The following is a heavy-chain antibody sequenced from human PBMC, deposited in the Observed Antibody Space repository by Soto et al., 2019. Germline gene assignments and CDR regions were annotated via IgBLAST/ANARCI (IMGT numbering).Heavy chain of an antibody. CDR1: GYTFTSYG. Sequence: EASVKVSCKASGYTFTSYGISWVRQAPGQGLEWMGWISAYNGNTNYAQKLQGRVTMTTDTSTSTAYMELRSLRSDDTAVYYCAKTEGDCSSTSCYYYGMDVRGQGNTVTVSS. J-gene: IGHJ6*02. CDR3: AKTEGDCSSTSCYYYGMDV. V-gene: IGHV1-18*01. CDR2: ISAYNGNT. D-gene: IGHD2-2*01.